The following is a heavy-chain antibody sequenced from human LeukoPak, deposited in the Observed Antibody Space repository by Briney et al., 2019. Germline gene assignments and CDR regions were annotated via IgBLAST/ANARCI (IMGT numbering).Heavy chain of an antibody. D-gene: IGHD5-12*01. Sequence: PSETLSLTCAVSGGSICSGGYSWSWVRQPPGEGLEWVGYIYHSGSTYYNPSLQSRVTISLDRSKNQFSLKLSSMTAADTAVYYCASGNTGYDRDSFDIWGQGTMVTVSS. CDR2: IYHSGST. CDR3: ASGNTGYDRDSFDI. CDR1: GGSICSGGYS. J-gene: IGHJ3*02. V-gene: IGHV4-30-2*01.